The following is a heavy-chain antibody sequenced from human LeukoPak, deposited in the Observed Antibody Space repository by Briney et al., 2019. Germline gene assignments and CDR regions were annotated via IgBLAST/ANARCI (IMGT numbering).Heavy chain of an antibody. J-gene: IGHJ4*02. CDR3: ASRGGKRGNTPSCFDY. Sequence: GGSLRHSCAASGFTFFTSWMTWVRAAPGERRGRVSNVKQVGSVRNSADSVKGGFTPARDKTTNTLYLQMSSVRDEDTPVYYCASRGGKRGNTPSCFDYWRQGALVTVSS. D-gene: IGHD1-7*01. CDR1: GFTFFTSW. CDR2: VKQVGSVR. V-gene: IGHV3-7*01.